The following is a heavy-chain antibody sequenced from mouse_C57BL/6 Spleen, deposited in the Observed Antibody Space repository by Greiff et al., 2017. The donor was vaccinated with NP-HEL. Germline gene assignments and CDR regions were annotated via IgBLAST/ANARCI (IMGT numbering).Heavy chain of an antibody. Sequence: VQLKQSGAELVRPGASVKLSCTASGFNIKDYYMHWVKQRPEQGLEWIGRIDPEDGDTEYAPKFQGKATMTADTSSNTAYLQLSSLTSEDTAVYYCTTKGLYYDYDGPFAYWGQGTLVTVSA. CDR3: TTKGLYYDYDGPFAY. J-gene: IGHJ3*01. D-gene: IGHD2-4*01. V-gene: IGHV14-1*01. CDR1: GFNIKDYY. CDR2: IDPEDGDT.